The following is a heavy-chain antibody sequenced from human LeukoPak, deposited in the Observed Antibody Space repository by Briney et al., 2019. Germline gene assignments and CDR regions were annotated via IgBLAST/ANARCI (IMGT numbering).Heavy chain of an antibody. CDR1: GGSISSGGYY. D-gene: IGHD6-19*01. J-gene: IGHJ5*02. V-gene: IGHV4-31*03. CDR2: IYYSGST. Sequence: SQTLSLTCTVSGGSISSGGYYWSWIRQHSGKGLEWIGYIYYSGSTYYNPSLKSRVTISVDTSKNQFSLKLSSVTAADTAVYYCARWGETISGSSGWPDRNNWFDPWGQGTLVTVSS. CDR3: ARWGETISGSSGWPDRNNWFDP.